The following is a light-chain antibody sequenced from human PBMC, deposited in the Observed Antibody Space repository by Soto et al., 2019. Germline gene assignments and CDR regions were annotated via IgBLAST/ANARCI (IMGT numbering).Light chain of an antibody. Sequence: EIVMTQSPATLSVSPGERATLSCRASQSVSSNLAWYQQKPGQAPRLLIYGASTRATGIPARFSGSGSGTDFTLTISSLQAEDVAVYYCQQYYSTPPITFGGGTKVDIK. J-gene: IGKJ4*01. V-gene: IGKV3-15*01. CDR2: GAS. CDR1: QSVSSN. CDR3: QQYYSTPPIT.